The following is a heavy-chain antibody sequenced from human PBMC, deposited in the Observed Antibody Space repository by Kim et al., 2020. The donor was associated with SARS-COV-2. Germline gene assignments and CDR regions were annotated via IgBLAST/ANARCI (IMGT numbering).Heavy chain of an antibody. V-gene: IGHV1-3*01. CDR3: ARGGGTLQFLAWLLGYFGF. CDR1: GYSFTTYA. J-gene: IGHJ4*02. CDR2: INAGTANT. D-gene: IGHD3-3*01. Sequence: ASVKVSCKTSGYSFTTYALHWVRQAPGQRLEWMGWINAGTANTEYSQKFQGRITITRDTSASTAYMELSSLRSEDTAVYYCARGGGTLQFLAWLLGYFGFWGPGTPVTVSS.